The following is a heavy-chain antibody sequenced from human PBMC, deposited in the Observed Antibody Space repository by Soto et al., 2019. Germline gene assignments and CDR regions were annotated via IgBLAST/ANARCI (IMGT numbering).Heavy chain of an antibody. J-gene: IGHJ4*02. Sequence: QVQLQESGPGLVKPSQTLSLTCTVSGGSISSGTYYWSWIRQHPGKGLEWIGYIYDSGSTYYNPSPKSRVTISVDTSKNHFSLKLSSVTAADTAVYYCATTTGGAAAYWGQGTLVTVSS. D-gene: IGHD6-13*01. CDR3: ATTTGGAAAY. CDR1: GGSISSGTYY. CDR2: IYDSGST. V-gene: IGHV4-31*03.